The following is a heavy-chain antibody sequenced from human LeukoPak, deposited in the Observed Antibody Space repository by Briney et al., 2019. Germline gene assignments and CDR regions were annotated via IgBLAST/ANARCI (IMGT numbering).Heavy chain of an antibody. CDR2: IKQDGSEK. CDR1: GFTFGSYW. CDR3: TRTRIPLYYFDY. Sequence: GGSLRLXCAASGFTFGSYWMSWVRQAPGKGLEWVANIKQDGSEKYYVDSVKGRFTISRDNAKNSLYLQMNSLRAEDTAVYYCTRTRIPLYYFDYWGQGTLVTVSS. D-gene: IGHD5-18*01. J-gene: IGHJ4*02. V-gene: IGHV3-7*01.